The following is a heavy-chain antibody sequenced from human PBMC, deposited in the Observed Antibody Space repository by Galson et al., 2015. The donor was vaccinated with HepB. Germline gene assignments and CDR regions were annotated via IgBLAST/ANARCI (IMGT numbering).Heavy chain of an antibody. Sequence: SLRLSCAASGFTFSSYGMHWVRQAPGKGLEWVAVIWDDGSNKYYADSVKGRFTISRDNSKNTLYLQMNSLRAEDTAVYYCARLRGSLVGAVGYWGQGTQVTVSS. CDR3: ARLRGSLVGAVGY. J-gene: IGHJ4*02. V-gene: IGHV3-33*01. CDR1: GFTFSSYG. CDR2: IWDDGSNK. D-gene: IGHD2-15*01.